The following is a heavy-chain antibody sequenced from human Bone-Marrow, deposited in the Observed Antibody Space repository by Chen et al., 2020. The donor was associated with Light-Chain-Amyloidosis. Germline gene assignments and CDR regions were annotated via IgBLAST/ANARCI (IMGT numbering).Heavy chain of an antibody. V-gene: IGHV5-51*01. Sequence: EQSGPEVKKPGESLKISCKGSGYTFPNYWIGWVRQMPGEGLEWMGVIYPDDSDARYSPSFECPVTISADTSITTAYLQWGSLKASDTAMDYCARRRDGDNFDYWGQGTLVTVSS. J-gene: IGHJ4*02. CDR2: IYPDDSDA. CDR1: GYTFPNYW. CDR3: ARRRDGDNFDY.